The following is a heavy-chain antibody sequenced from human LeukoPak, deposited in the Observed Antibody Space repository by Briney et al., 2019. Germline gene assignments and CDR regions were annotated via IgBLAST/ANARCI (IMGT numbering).Heavy chain of an antibody. V-gene: IGHV3-23*01. CDR2: IGGSDET. Sequence: GGSLRLSCAASGFTFSSYAMTWVRQAPGKGLEWVSSIGGSDETYYRDSVKGLFTISRDNSKNTLYLQMNSLRAEDAAVYYCARRGSGTYSHYDYWGQGTLVTVSS. D-gene: IGHD3-10*01. CDR3: ARRGSGTYSHYDY. CDR1: GFTFSSYA. J-gene: IGHJ4*02.